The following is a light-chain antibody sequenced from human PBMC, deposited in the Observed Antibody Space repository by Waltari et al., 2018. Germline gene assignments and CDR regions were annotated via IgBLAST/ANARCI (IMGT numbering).Light chain of an antibody. CDR3: FFYMGSGIWV. CDR1: SGSVSTTSY. V-gene: IGLV8-61*01. CDR2: KGN. J-gene: IGLJ3*02. Sequence: QTVVTQEPSLSVSPGGTVTLTCALSSGSVSTTSYATGYQQTPGQPPRTLVYKGNSRSSGVPDRFSGSILGNKAALTSTGAQADDESHYFCFFYMGSGIWVSGGGTKLTVL.